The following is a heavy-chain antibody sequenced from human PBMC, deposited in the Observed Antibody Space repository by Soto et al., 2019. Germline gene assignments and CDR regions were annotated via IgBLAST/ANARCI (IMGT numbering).Heavy chain of an antibody. CDR2: IKNKANSYTT. CDR1: GFTFSDHY. V-gene: IGHV3-72*01. Sequence: EVQLVESGGGLVQPEGSLRLSCAASGFTFSDHYMDWVRQAPGKGLEWVARIKNKANSYTTEYSAPVKGRFIISIDNSKNTVFLQMNPLKTADTAVYYCTRVRLASRRASDYWGQGILVTVSS. D-gene: IGHD6-13*01. J-gene: IGHJ4*02. CDR3: TRVRLASRRASDY.